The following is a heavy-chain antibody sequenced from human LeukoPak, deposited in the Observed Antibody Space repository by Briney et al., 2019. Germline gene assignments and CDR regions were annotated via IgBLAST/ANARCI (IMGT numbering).Heavy chain of an antibody. V-gene: IGHV3-30-3*01. J-gene: IGHJ6*02. D-gene: IGHD2-2*01. CDR2: ISYDGSNK. Sequence: GGSLSLSCEASGFFFSSYCMHWVRQAPGKGLEWVAVISYDGSNKYYADSVKGRFTISRDNSKNTLYLQMNSLRAEDTAVYYCAREGCCSSTSCYLYYCYYGMDVWGQGTTVTVSS. CDR1: GFFFSSYC. CDR3: AREGCCSSTSCYLYYCYYGMDV.